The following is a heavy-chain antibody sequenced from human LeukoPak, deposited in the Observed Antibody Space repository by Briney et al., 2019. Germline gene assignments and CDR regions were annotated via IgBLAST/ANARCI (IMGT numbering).Heavy chain of an antibody. CDR1: GYTFTSYY. V-gene: IGHV1-46*01. CDR2: INPSGGST. CDR3: ARFGGYDTY. Sequence: ASVKVSCKASGYTFTSYYMHWVRQAPGQGLEWMGIINPSGGSTSYAQKFQGRVTITADESTSTAYMELSSLRSEDTAVYYCARFGGYDTYWGQGTLVTVSS. D-gene: IGHD5-12*01. J-gene: IGHJ4*02.